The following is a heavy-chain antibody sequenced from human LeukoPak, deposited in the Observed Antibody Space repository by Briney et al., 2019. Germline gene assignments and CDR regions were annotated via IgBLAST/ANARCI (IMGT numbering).Heavy chain of an antibody. CDR2: INPSGGST. V-gene: IGHV1-46*01. CDR3: ARFNYDSSGYYFGYFDY. D-gene: IGHD3-22*01. J-gene: IGHJ4*02. CDR1: GYTFTSYY. Sequence: ASVKVSCKASGYTFTSYYMHWVRQAPGQGREWMGIINPSGGSTSYAQKFQGRVTMTRDTSTSTVYMELSSLRSEDTAVYYCARFNYDSSGYYFGYFDYWGQGTLVTVSS.